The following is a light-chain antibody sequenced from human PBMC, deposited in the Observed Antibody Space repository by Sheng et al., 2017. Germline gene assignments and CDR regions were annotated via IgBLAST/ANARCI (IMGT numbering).Light chain of an antibody. J-gene: IGKJ3*01. CDR3: QQTAMFPFT. CDR1: QSVSSN. V-gene: IGKV3-15*01. CDR2: GAS. Sequence: EIVMTQSPATLSVSPGERATLSCRASQSVSSNLAWYQQKPGQAPRLLIYGASTRATGIPARFSGSGSGTEFTLTISSLQSEDFATYYCQQTAMFPFTIGPGTKVDIK.